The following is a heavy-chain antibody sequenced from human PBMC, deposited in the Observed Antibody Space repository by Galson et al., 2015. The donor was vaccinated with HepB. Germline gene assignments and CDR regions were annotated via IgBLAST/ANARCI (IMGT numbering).Heavy chain of an antibody. Sequence: SLRLSCAASGFTVSSNYMSWVRQAPGKGLEWVSVIYSGGSTYYADSVKGRFTISRHNSKNTLYLQMNSLRAEDTAVYYCARGGYSYGYSHYYGMDVWGQGTTVTVSS. CDR1: GFTVSSNY. CDR2: IYSGGST. CDR3: ARGGYSYGYSHYYGMDV. D-gene: IGHD5-18*01. J-gene: IGHJ6*02. V-gene: IGHV3-53*04.